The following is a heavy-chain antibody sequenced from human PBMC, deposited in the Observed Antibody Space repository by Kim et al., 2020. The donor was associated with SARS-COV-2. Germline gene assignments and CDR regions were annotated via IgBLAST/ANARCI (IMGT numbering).Heavy chain of an antibody. D-gene: IGHD3-22*01. CDR3: AADSSGYYDAFDI. J-gene: IGHJ3*02. Sequence: KYTKKFQERVTITREMSTSTAYMERSSLRSEDTAVYYCAADSSGYYDAFDIWGKGTMVTVSS. V-gene: IGHV1-58*01.